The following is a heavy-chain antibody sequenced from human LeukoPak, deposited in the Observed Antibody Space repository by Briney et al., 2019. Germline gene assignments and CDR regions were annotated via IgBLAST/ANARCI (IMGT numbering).Heavy chain of an antibody. J-gene: IGHJ6*03. CDR3: AKDRCSNGIGCYYYYMDV. Sequence: GGSLRLSCAASGFTFSNSAMSWVRQAPGKGLEWVAYIQNEGSNEQYADSVKGRFSISRDSSKNILYLQMNSLRAEDTAVYYCAKDRCSNGIGCYYYYMDVWGKGTTVTISS. CDR1: GFTFSNSA. CDR2: IQNEGSNE. V-gene: IGHV3-30*02. D-gene: IGHD2-8*01.